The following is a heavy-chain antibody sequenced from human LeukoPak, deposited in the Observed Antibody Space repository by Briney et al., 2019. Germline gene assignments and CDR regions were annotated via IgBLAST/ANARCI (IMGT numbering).Heavy chain of an antibody. V-gene: IGHV3-33*06. Sequence: GGSLRLSCAASGFTFSNYGMHWVRQAPGKGLEWVAVIWHDGINKDYADSVKSRFTISRDNSKNTLYLQMNSLRVEDTAVYHCAKDHDFWGQGTLVTVSS. J-gene: IGHJ4*02. CDR2: IWHDGINK. D-gene: IGHD3-3*01. CDR3: AKDHDF. CDR1: GFTFSNYG.